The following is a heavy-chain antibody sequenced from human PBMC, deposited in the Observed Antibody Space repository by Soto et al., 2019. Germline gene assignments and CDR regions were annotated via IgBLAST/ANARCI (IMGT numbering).Heavy chain of an antibody. D-gene: IGHD2-15*01. V-gene: IGHV3-66*01. Sequence: QPGGSLKLSCAASGFTVSSTYMSWVRQAPGKGLEWVSVIYSGGSTYYADSVKGRFIISRDDSKNTLFLQMNSLRAEDTAVYYCATAKLLLPWLFDYWGQGTLVTV. CDR2: IYSGGST. CDR3: ATAKLLLPWLFDY. J-gene: IGHJ4*02. CDR1: GFTVSSTY.